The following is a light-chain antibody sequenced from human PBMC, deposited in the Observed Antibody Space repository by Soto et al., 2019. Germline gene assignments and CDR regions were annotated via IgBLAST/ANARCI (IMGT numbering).Light chain of an antibody. J-gene: IGKJ4*02. V-gene: IGKV1-5*03. Sequence: DIQLTQSPSTLSASVGDGVTITCRASQNIHAFLAWYQQKPGKAPKLLIYKASNVMSGVPSRFSGDESGTDFTLTITSPQPDDFATYYCQQYSAYPLTFGGGTKVEI. CDR3: QQYSAYPLT. CDR1: QNIHAF. CDR2: KAS.